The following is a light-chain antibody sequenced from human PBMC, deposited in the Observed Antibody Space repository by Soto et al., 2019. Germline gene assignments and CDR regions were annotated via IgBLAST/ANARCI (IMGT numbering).Light chain of an antibody. Sequence: ALTQPASVSGSPGQSVTISCTGTSSDFGSYKFVSWYQHHPGKVPKVIIYETSKRPSGVSDRFSGSKSGNTASLTISGLQAEDEADYYCFSFTGNIYVFGNGTKVTVL. V-gene: IGLV2-23*01. CDR1: SSDFGSYKF. J-gene: IGLJ1*01. CDR2: ETS. CDR3: FSFTGNIYV.